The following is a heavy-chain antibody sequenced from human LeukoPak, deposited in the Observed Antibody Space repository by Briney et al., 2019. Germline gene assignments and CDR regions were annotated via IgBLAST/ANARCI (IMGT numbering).Heavy chain of an antibody. Sequence: SETLSLTCTVSGGSINSNNYYWGWIRQPPGKGLEWIGSIYSSGSTNYNPSLKSRVTISVDTSKNQFSLKLSSVTAADTAVYYCARRLKGAVLLWFGESLGWFDPWGQGTLVTVSS. D-gene: IGHD3-10*01. J-gene: IGHJ5*02. V-gene: IGHV4-39*07. CDR3: ARRLKGAVLLWFGESLGWFDP. CDR2: IYSSGST. CDR1: GGSINSNNYY.